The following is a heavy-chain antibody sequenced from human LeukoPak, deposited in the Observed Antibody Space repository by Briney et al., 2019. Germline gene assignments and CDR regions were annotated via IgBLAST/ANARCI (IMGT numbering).Heavy chain of an antibody. CDR1: GDSISSGDYY. J-gene: IGHJ3*02. CDR2: ISSSGST. Sequence: SETLSLTCTVSGDSISSGDYYWSWIRQPVGKGLKWIGRISSSGSTNYNPSLKSRVTISVDTSKNQFSLKLSSVTAADTAVYFCARGPYSYDSSGAFDIWGQGTMVTVSS. V-gene: IGHV4-61*02. D-gene: IGHD3-22*01. CDR3: ARGPYSYDSSGAFDI.